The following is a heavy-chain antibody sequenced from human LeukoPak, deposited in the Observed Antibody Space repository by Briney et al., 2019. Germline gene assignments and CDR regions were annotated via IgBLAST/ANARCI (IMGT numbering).Heavy chain of an antibody. Sequence: GASVKVSCKASGYTSTSYGISWVRQAPGQGLEWMGWISAYNGNTNYAQKLQGRVTMTTDTSTSTAYMELRSLRSDDTAVYYCARVGYCSSTSCYDYYYYGMDVWGQGTTVTVSS. CDR1: GYTSTSYG. CDR2: ISAYNGNT. J-gene: IGHJ6*02. V-gene: IGHV1-18*01. CDR3: ARVGYCSSTSCYDYYYYGMDV. D-gene: IGHD2-2*01.